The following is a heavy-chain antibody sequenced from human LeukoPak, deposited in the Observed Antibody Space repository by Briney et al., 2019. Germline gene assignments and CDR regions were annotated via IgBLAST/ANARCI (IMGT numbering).Heavy chain of an antibody. J-gene: IGHJ4*02. CDR3: AKVAVTTVTQGPFDY. CDR1: GFTVSSNY. CDR2: IYSGGST. Sequence: GGSLRLSCAASGFTVSSNYMSWVRQAPGKGLEWVSVIYSGGSTYYADSVKGRFTISRDNSKNTLYLQMNSLRAEDTAVYYCAKVAVTTVTQGPFDYWGQGTLVTVSS. D-gene: IGHD4-17*01. V-gene: IGHV3-53*05.